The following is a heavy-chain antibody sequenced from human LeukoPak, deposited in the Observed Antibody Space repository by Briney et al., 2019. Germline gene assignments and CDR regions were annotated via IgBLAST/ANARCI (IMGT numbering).Heavy chain of an antibody. CDR2: VYRSGST. J-gene: IGHJ4*02. CDR3: ATPPYSLRVSGGSLYYFDY. V-gene: IGHV4-38-2*01. Sequence: SETLSLTCAVSAYPSTTSYYWGWIRQSPEKGLEWIGPVYRSGSTSYNLSLKSRDTISVDTSKNHLSLRRSSVTAADTAVYYCATPPYSLRVSGGSLYYFDYWGQGSLVTVSS. CDR1: AYPSTTSYY. D-gene: IGHD2-15*01.